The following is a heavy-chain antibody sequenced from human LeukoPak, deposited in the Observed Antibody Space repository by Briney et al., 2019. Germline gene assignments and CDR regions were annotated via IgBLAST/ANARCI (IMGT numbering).Heavy chain of an antibody. Sequence: GASVKVSCKASGYSFTSYDINWVRQAPGQGLEWMGEIRPIFGTPHYAQKFQGRVTISADKSTSTVYMDIRRLRSDDTAVYFCARELGIGTTSGGLEIWGQGTLVTVSS. J-gene: IGHJ3*02. V-gene: IGHV1-69*06. CDR1: GYSFTSYD. D-gene: IGHD1-1*01. CDR2: IRPIFGTP. CDR3: ARELGIGTTSGGLEI.